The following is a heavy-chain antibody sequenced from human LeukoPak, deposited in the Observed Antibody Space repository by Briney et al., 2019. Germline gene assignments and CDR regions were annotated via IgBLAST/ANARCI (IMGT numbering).Heavy chain of an antibody. Sequence: PGGSLRLSCAASGFTFSSYSMNWVRQAPGKGLEWVSSISSRSSYMYYADSVKGRFTISRDNAKNSLYLQMNSLRADDTAVYYCARDSPIYGDYVYPFDYWGQGTLVTVSS. CDR2: ISSRSSYM. D-gene: IGHD4-17*01. CDR1: GFTFSSYS. CDR3: ARDSPIYGDYVYPFDY. V-gene: IGHV3-21*01. J-gene: IGHJ4*02.